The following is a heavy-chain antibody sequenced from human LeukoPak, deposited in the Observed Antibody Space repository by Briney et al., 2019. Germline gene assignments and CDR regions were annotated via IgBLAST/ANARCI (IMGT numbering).Heavy chain of an antibody. CDR1: GGSISSGGYY. CDR3: ARGGFLLWFGDLHAFDI. V-gene: IGHV4-30-2*01. CDR2: IYHSGST. Sequence: ASETLSLTCTVSGGSISSGGYYWSWIRQHPGKGLEWIGYIYHSGSTYYNPSLKSRVTISVDRSKNQFSLKLSSVTAADTAVYYCARGGFLLWFGDLHAFDIWGQGTMVTVSS. D-gene: IGHD3-10*01. J-gene: IGHJ3*02.